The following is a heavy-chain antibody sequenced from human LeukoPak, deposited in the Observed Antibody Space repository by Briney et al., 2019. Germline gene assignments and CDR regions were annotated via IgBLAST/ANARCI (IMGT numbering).Heavy chain of an antibody. CDR2: IYYSGTT. D-gene: IGHD2-21*01. CDR3: ARGGIVVSDFDL. Sequence: SETLSLTCTVSGGSIGSYYWSWIRQPPGKGLEWIGNIYYSGTTNYNPSLKSRVTISVDTSKNQFSLKLSSVTAADTAVYYCARGGIVVSDFDLWGRGTLVTVSS. J-gene: IGHJ2*01. CDR1: GGSIGSYY. V-gene: IGHV4-59*01.